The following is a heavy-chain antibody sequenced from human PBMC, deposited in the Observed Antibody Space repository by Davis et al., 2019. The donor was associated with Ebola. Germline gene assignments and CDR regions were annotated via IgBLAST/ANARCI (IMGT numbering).Heavy chain of an antibody. CDR3: AKPGEYSSSKVFDY. CDR2: ISGSGGST. V-gene: IGHV3-23*01. Sequence: GESLKISCAASGFTFSSYAMSWVRQAPGKGLEWVSAISGSGGSTYYADSVKGRFTISRDNSKNTLYLQMNSLRAEDTAVYYCAKPGEYSSSKVFDYWGQGTLVTVSS. J-gene: IGHJ4*02. D-gene: IGHD6-6*01. CDR1: GFTFSSYA.